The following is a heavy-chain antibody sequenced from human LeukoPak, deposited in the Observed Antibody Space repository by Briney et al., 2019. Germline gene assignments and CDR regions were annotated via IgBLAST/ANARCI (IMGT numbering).Heavy chain of an antibody. J-gene: IGHJ5*02. CDR2: INSSGSTI. CDR3: ARDSSGWYHWFDP. CDR1: GFTFSDYY. V-gene: IGHV3-11*04. Sequence: GGSLRLSCAASGFTFSDYYMNWIRQAPGKGLEWVSYINSSGSTIYYADSVKSRFTIYRDNAKKSLYLQMNSLRVEDTAVYYCARDSSGWYHWFDPWGQGTLVTVSS. D-gene: IGHD6-19*01.